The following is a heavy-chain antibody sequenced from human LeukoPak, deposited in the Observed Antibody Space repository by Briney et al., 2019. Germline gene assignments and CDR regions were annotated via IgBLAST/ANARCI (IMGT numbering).Heavy chain of an antibody. J-gene: IGHJ6*04. CDR1: GGSISGYY. CDR2: IYYSGST. D-gene: IGHD5-18*01. Sequence: SETLSLTCTVSGGSISGYYWTWIRQPPGKGLECIGYIYYSGSTNYNPSLKSRVTISVDTSKNQFSLKLSSVTAADTAVYYCARGRGRGHRGGYYYYGMDVWGKGTTVTVSS. V-gene: IGHV4-59*12. CDR3: ARGRGRGHRGGYYYYGMDV.